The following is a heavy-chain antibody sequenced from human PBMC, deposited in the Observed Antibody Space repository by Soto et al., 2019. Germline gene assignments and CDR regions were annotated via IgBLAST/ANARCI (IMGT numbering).Heavy chain of an antibody. J-gene: IGHJ4*02. CDR2: IKYSGHP. CDR3: ARVDIAVVQSTIFDS. Sequence: QLQLQESGPGLVKSSETLSLTCTVSVGAISRISYYLGWIRQPPGKGLEWIGSIKYSGHPYSNPSPKSRVTISVDTSKSQFSLMLSSVTAAETAVYYCARVDIAVVQSTIFDSWGQGALVTVSS. D-gene: IGHD2-2*01. V-gene: IGHV4-39*01. CDR1: VGAISRISYY.